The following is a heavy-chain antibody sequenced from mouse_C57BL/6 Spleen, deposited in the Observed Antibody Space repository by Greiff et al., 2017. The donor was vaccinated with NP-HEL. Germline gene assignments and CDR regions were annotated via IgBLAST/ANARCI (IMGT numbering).Heavy chain of an antibody. CDR2: IDPSDSYT. CDR1: GYTFTSYW. Sequence: QVQLQQPGAELVMPGASVKLSCKASGYTFTSYWMHWVKQRPGQGLEWIGEIDPSDSYTNYNQKFKGKSTLTVDKSSRTAYMQLSSLTSEASAVFLCERYSDYYGGAMDYWGQGTSVTVSS. V-gene: IGHV1-69*01. J-gene: IGHJ4*01. CDR3: ERYSDYYGGAMDY. D-gene: IGHD2-13*01.